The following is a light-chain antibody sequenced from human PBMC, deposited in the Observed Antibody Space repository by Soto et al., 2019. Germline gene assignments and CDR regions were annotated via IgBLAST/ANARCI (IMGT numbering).Light chain of an antibody. CDR3: QQCNNWPLT. Sequence: EIVLTQSPATLSLSPGERATLSCRASQSVSSYLAWYQQKPGQAPRLLIYDASNRATGIPARFSGSGSGTAFTLTISSLEPEDCAVYYCQQCNNWPLTFGGGTKVEIK. J-gene: IGKJ4*01. CDR1: QSVSSY. V-gene: IGKV3-11*01. CDR2: DAS.